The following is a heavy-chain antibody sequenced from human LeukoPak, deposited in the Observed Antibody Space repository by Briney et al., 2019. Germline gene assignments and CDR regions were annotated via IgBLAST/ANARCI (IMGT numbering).Heavy chain of an antibody. Sequence: AESLKISCKGAGYSFITYCNGWVRQMPGKGLEWMGGVCHADSSTIYSPSFKGQVTITADKSISASYLQWSTLKASDTAVYYCAKLRWPEGDRSSFDYWGQGTLVTVSS. V-gene: IGHV5-51*01. J-gene: IGHJ4*02. CDR3: AKLRWPEGDRSSFDY. CDR1: GYSFITYC. CDR2: VCHADSST. D-gene: IGHD4-23*01.